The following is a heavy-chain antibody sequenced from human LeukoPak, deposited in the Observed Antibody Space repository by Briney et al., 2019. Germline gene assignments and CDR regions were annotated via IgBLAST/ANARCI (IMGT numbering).Heavy chain of an antibody. CDR3: ARPKTYCRSTSCSDY. CDR2: INHSGST. J-gene: IGHJ4*02. D-gene: IGHD2-2*01. V-gene: IGHV4-34*01. Sequence: SGTLSLTCAVYGGSFSGYYWSWIRQPPGKGLEWIGEINHSGSTNYNTSLKSRVTISVDTSKTQYSLKLSSVTAADTAVYYCARPKTYCRSTSCSDYWGQGTLVTVSS. CDR1: GGSFSGYY.